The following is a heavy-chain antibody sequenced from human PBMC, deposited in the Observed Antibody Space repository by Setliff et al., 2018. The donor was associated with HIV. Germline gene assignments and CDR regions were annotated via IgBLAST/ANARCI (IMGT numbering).Heavy chain of an antibody. J-gene: IGHJ4*02. CDR2: IYYSGST. V-gene: IGHV4-59*02. Sequence: PSETLSLTCTVSDGSVSGYYWAWIRQPPGKGLEWIGYIYYSGSTNYNPSLKSRVTISVDTSKNQFSLKLNSVTAADTAVYYCAREMDGYSDYWSQGTLVTVSS. CDR3: AREMDGYSDY. CDR1: DGSVSGYY. D-gene: IGHD5-18*01.